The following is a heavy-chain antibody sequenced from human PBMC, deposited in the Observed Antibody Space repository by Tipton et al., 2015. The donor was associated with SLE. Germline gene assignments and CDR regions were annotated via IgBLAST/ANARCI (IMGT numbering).Heavy chain of an antibody. CDR3: ARQIAAAGLRAFDY. V-gene: IGHV4-34*01. CDR1: GGSVSGYY. J-gene: IGHJ4*02. Sequence: TLSLTCAVYGGSVSGYYWSWIRQPPGKGLEWIGEINHSGSTNYNPSLTSRVTISVDTSKNQFSLKLSSVTAADTAVYYCARQIAAAGLRAFDYWGQGTLVTVSS. D-gene: IGHD6-13*01. CDR2: INHSGST.